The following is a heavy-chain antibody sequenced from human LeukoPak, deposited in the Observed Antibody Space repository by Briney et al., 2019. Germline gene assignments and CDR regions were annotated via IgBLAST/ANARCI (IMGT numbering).Heavy chain of an antibody. CDR1: GFTFTSSA. J-gene: IGHJ3*02. V-gene: IGHV1-58*02. CDR2: IVVGSGNT. D-gene: IGHD1-26*01. CDR3: AAVPSVGATGDAFDI. Sequence: ASVKVSCKASGFTFTSSAMQWVRQARGQHLEWIGWIVVGSGNTNYAQKFQERVTITRDMSTSTAYMELSSLRSEDTAVYYCAAVPSVGATGDAFDIWGQGTMVTVSS.